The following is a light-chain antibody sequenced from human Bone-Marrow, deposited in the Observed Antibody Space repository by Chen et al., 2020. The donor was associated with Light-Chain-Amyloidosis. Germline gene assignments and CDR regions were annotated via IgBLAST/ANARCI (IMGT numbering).Light chain of an antibody. CDR3: QQYGTSPLT. Sequence: EIVLTQSPGTLSLSPGEGANLSCRSSQTNSSNYLTWYQQKFGQAHRLLIYGSSSRATGITDSFNGSGSGSYFTLPINRLEPEDFAMYYCQQYGTSPLTFGGGTKVEIK. V-gene: IGKV3-20*01. CDR2: GSS. CDR1: QTNSSNY. J-gene: IGKJ4*01.